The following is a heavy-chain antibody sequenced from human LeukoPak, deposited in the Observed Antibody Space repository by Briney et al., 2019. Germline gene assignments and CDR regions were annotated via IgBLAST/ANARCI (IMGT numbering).Heavy chain of an antibody. D-gene: IGHD2-21*02. CDR3: ACRLVTKYFDY. CDR2: IYYSGTN. J-gene: IGHJ4*02. V-gene: IGHV4-39*01. CDR1: GGSISSSSYH. Sequence: PSETLSLTCTVSGGSISSSSYHSGRVRQPPGKGLGWIGSIYYSGTNYYHPFINSGVTIFGDTSKNQFSLRLSSVTAADTVVYYCACRLVTKYFDYWGQGTPVTVSS.